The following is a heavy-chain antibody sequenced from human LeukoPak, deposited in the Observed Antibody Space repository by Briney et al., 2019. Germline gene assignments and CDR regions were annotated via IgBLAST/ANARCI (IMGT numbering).Heavy chain of an antibody. CDR2: ITASGATT. CDR3: AKDADDYVSYFDY. V-gene: IGHV3-23*01. J-gene: IGHJ4*02. D-gene: IGHD3-16*01. Sequence: GGSLRLSCAASGFTLNSCAMTWVRQAPGKGLEWVSGITASGATTYYADSVKGRFPTSRDNSKNTLYLQMNSLRAEDTAIYYCAKDADDYVSYFDYWGQGTLVTVSS. CDR1: GFTLNSCA.